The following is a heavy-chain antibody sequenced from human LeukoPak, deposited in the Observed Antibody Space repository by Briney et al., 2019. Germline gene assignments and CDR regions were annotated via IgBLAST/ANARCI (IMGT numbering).Heavy chain of an antibody. CDR2: IYYSGST. Sequence: SETLSLTCTVSGGSISSYYWSWIRQPPGKGPEWIGYIYYSGSTNYNPSLKSRVTISVDTSKNQFSLKLSSVTAADTAVYYCARASGYSYGPGTVDYWGQGTLVTVSS. CDR1: GGSISSYY. J-gene: IGHJ4*02. D-gene: IGHD5-18*01. V-gene: IGHV4-59*01. CDR3: ARASGYSYGPGTVDY.